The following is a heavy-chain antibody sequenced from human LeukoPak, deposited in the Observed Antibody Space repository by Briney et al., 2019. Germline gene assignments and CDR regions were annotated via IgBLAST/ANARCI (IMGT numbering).Heavy chain of an antibody. J-gene: IGHJ3*02. CDR1: GGSFSGYY. CDR3: ARNYYDSSGANDAFDI. Sequence: PSETLSLTCAVYGGSFSGYYWSWSRQPPGKGLEWVGEINHSGSTNYNPSLKSRVTISVDTSKNQFSLKLSSVTAADTAVYYCARNYYDSSGANDAFDIWGQGTMVTVSS. V-gene: IGHV4-34*01. CDR2: INHSGST. D-gene: IGHD3-22*01.